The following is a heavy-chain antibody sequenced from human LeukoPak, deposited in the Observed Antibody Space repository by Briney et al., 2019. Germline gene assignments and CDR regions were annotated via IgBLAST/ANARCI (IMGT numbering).Heavy chain of an antibody. Sequence: PSETLSLTCAVYGGSFSGYYWSWIRQPPGKGLEWIGEINHSGSTHYNPSLKSRVTISVDTSKNQFSLKLSSVTAADTTVYYCARGLGYYDFWSGYSNWFDPWGQGTLVTVSS. D-gene: IGHD3-3*01. CDR1: GGSFSGYY. CDR3: ARGLGYYDFWSGYSNWFDP. J-gene: IGHJ5*02. CDR2: INHSGST. V-gene: IGHV4-34*01.